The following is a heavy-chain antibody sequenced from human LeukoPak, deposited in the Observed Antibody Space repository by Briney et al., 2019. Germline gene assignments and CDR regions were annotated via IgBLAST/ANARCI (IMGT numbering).Heavy chain of an antibody. CDR3: ARGHYDILTGNNWFDP. D-gene: IGHD3-9*01. J-gene: IGHJ5*02. CDR2: IISIFHTA. V-gene: IGHV1-69*13. CDR1: GCTFSNYG. Sequence: GASVKVSCKASGCTFSNYGFSWVRQAPGQGLEWMGGIISIFHTANYVHKFQGRVTITADESTSTAYMELSSLRSEDTAVYYCARGHYDILTGNNWFDPWGQGTLVTVSS.